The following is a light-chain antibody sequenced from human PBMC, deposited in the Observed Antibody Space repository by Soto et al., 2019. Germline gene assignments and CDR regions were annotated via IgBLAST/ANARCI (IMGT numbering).Light chain of an antibody. CDR1: QSIGSTY. V-gene: IGKV3-20*01. Sequence: EVVLTQSPGTLSLSPGERATLSCRASQSIGSTYLAWYQQKAGQAPRLLIYGASRRATGIPDRFSGGGSGTDFSLTISRLDPEDFAVYYCQQYRSSPITFGQGTRLE. CDR2: GAS. J-gene: IGKJ5*01. CDR3: QQYRSSPIT.